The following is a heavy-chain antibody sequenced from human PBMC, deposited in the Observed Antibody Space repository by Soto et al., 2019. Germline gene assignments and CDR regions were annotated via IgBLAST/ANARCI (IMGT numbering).Heavy chain of an antibody. V-gene: IGHV3-30*03. D-gene: IGHD1-26*01. Sequence: QVQRVESGGGVVQPGGSLRVTCAASGFTFRSYGMHWVRQAPGKGLEWVAAISYDGSNKYYADSVKGRFPVSRDNSENTLSLEMNSLRTEDTAVYYCARLLREGILRATTPLGYWGQGTRVTVSS. J-gene: IGHJ4*02. CDR3: ARLLREGILRATTPLGY. CDR2: ISYDGSNK. CDR1: GFTFRSYG.